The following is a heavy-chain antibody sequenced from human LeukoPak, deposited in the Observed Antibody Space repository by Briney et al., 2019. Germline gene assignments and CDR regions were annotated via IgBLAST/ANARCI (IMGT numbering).Heavy chain of an antibody. Sequence: PGGSLRLSCAASGFTFSSYWMSWVRQAPGKGLEWVVNIKQDGSEKYYVDSVKGRFTISRDNAKNSLYLQMNSLRAEDTAVYYCARVSYMDIVAATEYYFDYWGQGTLVTVSS. D-gene: IGHD5-12*01. J-gene: IGHJ4*02. CDR2: IKQDGSEK. V-gene: IGHV3-7*01. CDR1: GFTFSSYW. CDR3: ARVSYMDIVAATEYYFDY.